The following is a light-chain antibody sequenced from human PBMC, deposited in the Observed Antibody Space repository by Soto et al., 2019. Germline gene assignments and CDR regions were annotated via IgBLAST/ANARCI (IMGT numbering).Light chain of an antibody. Sequence: EIVLTQSPGTLSLSPGERATLSCRASQSVSSIYLAWYQQKPGQSPRLLIYDAASRATGIPDRFSGSGSGTDFTLTISRLEPEDSAVYYCQQYGSSPYTFGQGTKLEIK. CDR3: QQYGSSPYT. J-gene: IGKJ2*01. CDR2: DAA. V-gene: IGKV3-20*01. CDR1: QSVSSIY.